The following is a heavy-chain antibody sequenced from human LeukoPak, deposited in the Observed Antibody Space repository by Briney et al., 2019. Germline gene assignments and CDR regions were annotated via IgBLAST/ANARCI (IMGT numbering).Heavy chain of an antibody. J-gene: IGHJ5*02. CDR2: INPNSGGT. V-gene: IGHV1-2*02. D-gene: IGHD3-22*01. CDR3: ARYDSGVNLFDP. Sequence: ASVKVSCKASGYTFTGYYMHWVRQAPGQGLEWMGWINPNSGGTNYAQKFQGRITMTRDTSISTAYMELSRLRSDDTAVYYCARYDSGVNLFDPWGQGTLVTVSS. CDR1: GYTFTGYY.